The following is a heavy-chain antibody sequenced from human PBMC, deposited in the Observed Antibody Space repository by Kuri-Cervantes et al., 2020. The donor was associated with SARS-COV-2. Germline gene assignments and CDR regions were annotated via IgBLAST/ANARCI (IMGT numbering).Heavy chain of an antibody. CDR3: ARDLLNVWSGYYYYYGMDV. V-gene: IGHV3-48*02. D-gene: IGHD3-3*01. CDR2: ISSSSSTI. CDR1: GFTFSSYS. J-gene: IGHJ6*02. Sequence: GGSLRLSCAASGFTFSSYSMNWVRQAPGKGLEWVSYISSSSSTIYYADSVKGRFTISRENAKNSLYLQMNSLRDEDTAVYYCARDLLNVWSGYYYYYGMDVWGQGTTVTVSS.